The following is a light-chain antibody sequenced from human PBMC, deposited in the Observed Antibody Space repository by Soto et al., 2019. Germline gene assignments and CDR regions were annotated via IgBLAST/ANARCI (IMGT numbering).Light chain of an antibody. Sequence: QSVLTQPPSASGTPGQRVIISCSGTSSNIGSNYVYWYQQVPGMAPKLLIYKNNQRPSGVPDRFSGSKSGSSACLAISGLRSEDEADYYCAAWDDSLSVHYVFGVGTKVTVL. V-gene: IGLV1-47*01. CDR3: AAWDDSLSVHYV. CDR1: SSNIGSNY. CDR2: KNN. J-gene: IGLJ1*01.